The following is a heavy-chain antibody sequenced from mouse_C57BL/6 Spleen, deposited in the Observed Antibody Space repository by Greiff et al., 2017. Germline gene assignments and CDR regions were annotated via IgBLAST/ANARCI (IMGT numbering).Heavy chain of an antibody. CDR1: GYTFTSYW. Sequence: QVQLKQPGAELVKPGASVKVSCKASGYTFTSYWMHWVKQRPGQGLEWIGRIHPSDSDTNYNQKFKGKATLTVDKSSSTAYMQLSSLTSEDSAVYYCAIGEDDYDWFAYWGQGTLVTVSA. CDR3: AIGEDDYDWFAY. D-gene: IGHD2-4*01. CDR2: IHPSDSDT. V-gene: IGHV1-74*01. J-gene: IGHJ3*01.